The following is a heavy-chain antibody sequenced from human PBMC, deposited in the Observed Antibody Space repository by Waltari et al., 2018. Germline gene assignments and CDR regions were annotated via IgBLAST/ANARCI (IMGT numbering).Heavy chain of an antibody. CDR3: ARGARRGRGSAGALRGYGYFDY. Sequence: QVQLQQWGAGLLKPSETLSLTGAVYGGSFSGYYWSRIRQPPGKGLEWIGEINHSGSTNYNPSLKSRVTISVDTSKNQFSLKLSSVTAADTAVYYCARGARRGRGSAGALRGYGYFDYWGQGTLVTVSS. CDR2: INHSGST. J-gene: IGHJ4*02. D-gene: IGHD3-10*01. CDR1: GGSFSGYY. V-gene: IGHV4-34*01.